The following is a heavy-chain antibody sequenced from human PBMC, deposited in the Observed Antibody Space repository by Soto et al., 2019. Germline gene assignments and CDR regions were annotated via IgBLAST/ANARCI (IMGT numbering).Heavy chain of an antibody. CDR2: ISGSGGST. V-gene: IGHV3-23*01. D-gene: IGHD6-6*01. Sequence: GGSLRLSCAASGFTFSSYAMSWVRQAPGKGLEWVSAISGSGGSTYYADSVKGRFTISRDNSKNTLYLQMNSLRAEDTAVYYCAKRGSSASYYYYYYMDVWGKGTTVTAP. CDR1: GFTFSSYA. J-gene: IGHJ6*03. CDR3: AKRGSSASYYYYYYMDV.